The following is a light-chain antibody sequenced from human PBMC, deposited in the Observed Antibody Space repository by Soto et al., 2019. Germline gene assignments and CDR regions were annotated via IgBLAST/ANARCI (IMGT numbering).Light chain of an antibody. V-gene: IGKV3-20*01. J-gene: IGKJ4*01. CDR1: QSVSGSF. CDR3: QQYGSSPT. Sequence: EIVLTQSPGTLSLSPGERATLSCRASQSVSGSFLAWYQQKPGQAPRLLIYGASSRATGIPDRFSGSGSGTDFTVTISRLEPEDFAVYYCQQYGSSPTFGGGTKVETK. CDR2: GAS.